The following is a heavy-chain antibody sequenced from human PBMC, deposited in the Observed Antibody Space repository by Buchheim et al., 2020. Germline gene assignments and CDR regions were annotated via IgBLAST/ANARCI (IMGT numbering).Heavy chain of an antibody. J-gene: IGHJ4*02. CDR2: ITESTFST. CDR1: GFTFSSYP. V-gene: IGHV3-23*01. Sequence: EVQLLESGGDLVQPGGSLSVSCATSGFTFSSYPMTWVRQAPGKGLEWVSSITESTFSTFYADSVWGRFTISSDNSKNPVYLHINSLTVEDTAIYYCARGVKGNYAFWGQGTL. CDR3: ARGVKGNYAF. D-gene: IGHD2-2*01.